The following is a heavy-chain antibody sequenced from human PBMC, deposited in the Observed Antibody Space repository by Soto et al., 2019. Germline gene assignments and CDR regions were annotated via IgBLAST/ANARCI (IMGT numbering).Heavy chain of an antibody. Sequence: QVQLVESGGGVVQPGRSLRLSCAASGFTFSSYAMHWVRQAPGKGLEWVAAISYDGSNKYYADSVKGRFTISRDNSKNTLYLQMNSLRAEDTAVYYCARDVESGSSQYYYYYYGMDVWGQGTTVTVSS. V-gene: IGHV3-30-3*01. CDR3: ARDVESGSSQYYYYYYGMDV. D-gene: IGHD1-26*01. J-gene: IGHJ6*02. CDR2: ISYDGSNK. CDR1: GFTFSSYA.